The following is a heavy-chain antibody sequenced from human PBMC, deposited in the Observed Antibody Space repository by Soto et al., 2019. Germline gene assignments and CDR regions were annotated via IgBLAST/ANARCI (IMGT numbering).Heavy chain of an antibody. V-gene: IGHV2-5*02. CDR1: GFSLTTSEVG. J-gene: IGHJ4*02. D-gene: IGHD6-13*01. CDR2: TYWDNDQ. Sequence: QITLKESGPTLVKPTQTLTLTCSFSGFSLTTSEVGVGWIRQPPGKALEGLAVTYWDNDQRYSPSLKNRLTISKDTSQNQVVLTMTNTDPVDTATYYCALTGYTSTWHGRTWDYWGQGTLVTVSS. CDR3: ALTGYTSTWHGRTWDY.